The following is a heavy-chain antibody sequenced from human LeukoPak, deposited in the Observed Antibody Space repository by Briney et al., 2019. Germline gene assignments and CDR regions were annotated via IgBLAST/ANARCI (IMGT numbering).Heavy chain of an antibody. J-gene: IGHJ5*02. CDR2: INPNSGGT. D-gene: IGHD3-10*02. CDR1: GYTFTGYY. V-gene: IGHV1-2*02. Sequence: ASVKVSCKASGYTFTGYYMHWMRQAPGQGLEWMGWINPNSGGTNYAQKYQGRVTMTRDTSNSTAYMELSRLRSDDTAVYYCARGQMFRGDWFDPWGQGTLVTVSS. CDR3: ARGQMFRGDWFDP.